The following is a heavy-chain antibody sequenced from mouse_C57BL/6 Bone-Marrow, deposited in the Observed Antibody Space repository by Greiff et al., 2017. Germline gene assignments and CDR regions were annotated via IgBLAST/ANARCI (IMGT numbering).Heavy chain of an antibody. CDR1: GFTFSSYA. V-gene: IGHV5-4*01. CDR3: ARDLLLMDY. Sequence: EVHLVESGGGLVKPGGSLKLSCAASGFTFSSYAMSWVRQTPDKRLEWVATISDGGSYTYYPDNVKGRFTISRDNAKNNLYLQMSHLKSEDTAMYYCARDLLLMDYWGQGTSLTVSS. CDR2: ISDGGSYT. J-gene: IGHJ4*01.